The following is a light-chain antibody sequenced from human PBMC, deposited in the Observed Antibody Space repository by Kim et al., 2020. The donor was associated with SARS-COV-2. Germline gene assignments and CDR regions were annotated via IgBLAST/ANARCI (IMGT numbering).Light chain of an antibody. CDR1: QSISSW. Sequence: SVGDRVTITCRASQSISSWLAWYQQKPGKAPKLLIYKASSLESGVPSWFSGSGSGTEFTLTISSLQPDDFATYYCQQYNSYSTWTFGQGTKVDIK. V-gene: IGKV1-5*03. J-gene: IGKJ1*01. CDR3: QQYNSYSTWT. CDR2: KAS.